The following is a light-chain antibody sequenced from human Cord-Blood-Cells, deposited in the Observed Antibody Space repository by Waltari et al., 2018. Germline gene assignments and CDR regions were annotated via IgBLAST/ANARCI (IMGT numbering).Light chain of an antibody. J-gene: IGKJ4*01. Sequence: EIVMPQSPATLSVSPGERATLSCRASQSVSSNLAWYQHKPGQAPRLLIYGASTRATGIPARFSGSGSGTEFTLTISSLQSEDFAVYYCQQYNNWPLTFGGGTKVEIK. V-gene: IGKV3-15*01. CDR2: GAS. CDR1: QSVSSN. CDR3: QQYNNWPLT.